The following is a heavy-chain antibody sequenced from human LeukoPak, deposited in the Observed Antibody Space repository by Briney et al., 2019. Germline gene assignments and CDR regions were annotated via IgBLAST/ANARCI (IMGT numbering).Heavy chain of an antibody. J-gene: IGHJ4*02. V-gene: IGHV4-34*01. CDR3: ARGAPYYFDY. Sequence: SETLSLTCAVYGGSFSGYYWSWIRQPLGKRLEWIGEINHSGSTNYNPSLKSRVTISVDTSKNQFSLKLSSVTAADTAVYYCARGAPYYFDYWGQGTLVTVSS. CDR2: INHSGST. CDR1: GGSFSGYY.